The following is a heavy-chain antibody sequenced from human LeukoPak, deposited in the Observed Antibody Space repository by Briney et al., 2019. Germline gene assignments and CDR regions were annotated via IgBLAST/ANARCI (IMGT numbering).Heavy chain of an antibody. CDR1: GGSISSGSYY. Sequence: PSQTLSLTCAVSGGSISSGSYYWSWIRQPAGKGLEWIGRIYTSGSTNYNPSLKSRVTISVDTSKNQFSLKLSSVTAADTAVYYCARVNPKAGYYYDSSGYYDYWGQGTLVTVSS. CDR2: IYTSGST. V-gene: IGHV4-61*02. D-gene: IGHD3-22*01. CDR3: ARVNPKAGYYYDSSGYYDY. J-gene: IGHJ4*02.